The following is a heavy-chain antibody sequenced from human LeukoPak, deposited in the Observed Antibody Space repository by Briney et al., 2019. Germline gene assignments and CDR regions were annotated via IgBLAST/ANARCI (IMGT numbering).Heavy chain of an antibody. Sequence: GGSLRLSCAASGFTFSSYGMHWVRQAPGKGLEWVAAISYDGSNKYYADSVKGRFTISRDNSKNTLYLQMNSLRAEDTAVYYCAKEQQLVYTFDYWGQGTLVTVSS. CDR3: AKEQQLVYTFDY. CDR2: ISYDGSNK. V-gene: IGHV3-30*18. D-gene: IGHD6-13*01. J-gene: IGHJ4*02. CDR1: GFTFSSYG.